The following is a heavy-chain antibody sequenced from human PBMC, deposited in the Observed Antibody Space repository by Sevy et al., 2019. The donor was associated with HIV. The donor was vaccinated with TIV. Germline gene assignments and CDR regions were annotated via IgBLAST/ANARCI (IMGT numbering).Heavy chain of an antibody. Sequence: GGSLRLSCGASGFTFSSYAMSWVRQAPGKGLEWVSTVSDSGGATYYADSVKGRFTISRDNSKNTLFLQMSSLRAEDGATYFCARNDYYETIGGTGNFDYWGQGTLVTVSS. J-gene: IGHJ4*02. D-gene: IGHD3-22*01. CDR2: VSDSGGAT. CDR3: ARNDYYETIGGTGNFDY. V-gene: IGHV3-23*01. CDR1: GFTFSSYA.